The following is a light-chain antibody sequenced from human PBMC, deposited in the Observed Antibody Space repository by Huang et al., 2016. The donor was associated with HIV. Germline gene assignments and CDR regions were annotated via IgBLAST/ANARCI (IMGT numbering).Light chain of an antibody. V-gene: IGKV3-20*01. Sequence: IVLTQSPGTLSLSPGERATLSCRASQSVSSSYLAWYQQKPGQAPRLLIYGASSRATGSPDRFSGSGSGTDFTLTISRLEPEDFAVYYCQQYGSSPWTFGQGTKVEIK. CDR1: QSVSSSY. CDR2: GAS. CDR3: QQYGSSPWT. J-gene: IGKJ1*01.